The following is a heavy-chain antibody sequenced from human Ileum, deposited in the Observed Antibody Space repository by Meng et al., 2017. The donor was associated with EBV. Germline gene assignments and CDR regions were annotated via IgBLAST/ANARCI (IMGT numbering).Heavy chain of an antibody. CDR2: FYQGTT. D-gene: IGHD1-26*01. V-gene: IGHV4-59*01. CDR3: AKGGQWEPLDS. CDR1: GGSISDYY. Sequence: QVHLRGSGPGLVNASGTLSLTCDVSGGSISDYYWSWIRQSSLKGLGWIGFFYQGTTNYNPSLKSRVTISADPSKKQFFLKLTSLTVADTAVYYCAKGGQWEPLDSWGQGILVTVSS. J-gene: IGHJ4*02.